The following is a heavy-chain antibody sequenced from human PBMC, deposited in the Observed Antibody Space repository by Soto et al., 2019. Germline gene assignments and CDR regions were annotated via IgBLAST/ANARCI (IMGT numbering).Heavy chain of an antibody. CDR3: ARDVGRHHYSGLEV. CDR1: GYTFTGYY. V-gene: IGHV1-2*04. Sequence: ASVNVSCKASGYTFTGYYMHWVRQAPGQGLEWMGWINPNSGGTNYAQKFQGWVTMTWETSISTAYMELSRLRSDDTGVYYCARDVGRHHYSGLEVWGKGNTVTVSS. CDR2: INPNSGGT. J-gene: IGHJ6*04.